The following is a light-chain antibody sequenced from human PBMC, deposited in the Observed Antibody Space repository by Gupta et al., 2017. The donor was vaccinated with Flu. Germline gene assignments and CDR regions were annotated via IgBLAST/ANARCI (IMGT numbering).Light chain of an antibody. V-gene: IGLV1-44*01. CDR3: ATWDDSRSARV. Sequence: QSVLTQPPSASGTPGQRVTISCSGSSSNIGSNTVNWYQQLPGAAPKFLIYSNDQRPSVVPDRFSGSRSGSSASLAIGGLQAEDEDDYYCATWDDSRSARVFGGGTKLIVL. CDR2: SND. J-gene: IGLJ3*02. CDR1: SSNIGSNT.